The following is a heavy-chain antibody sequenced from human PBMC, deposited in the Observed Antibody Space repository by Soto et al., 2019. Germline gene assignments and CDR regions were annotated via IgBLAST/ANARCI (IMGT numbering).Heavy chain of an antibody. V-gene: IGHV1-3*01. Sequence: VASVKVSCKASGYTFTSYAMHWVRQAPGQRLEWMGWINAGNGNTKYSQKFQGRVTITRDTSASTAYMELSSLRSEDTAVYYCARGITLPTALDYWGQGTLVTVSS. D-gene: IGHD1-20*01. J-gene: IGHJ4*02. CDR1: GYTFTSYA. CDR3: ARGITLPTALDY. CDR2: INAGNGNT.